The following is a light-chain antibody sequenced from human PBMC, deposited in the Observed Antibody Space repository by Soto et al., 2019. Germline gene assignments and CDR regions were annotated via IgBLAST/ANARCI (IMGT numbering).Light chain of an antibody. V-gene: IGLV1-47*01. J-gene: IGLJ1*01. CDR3: AAWDDTVRSYV. Sequence: QSVLTQPPSVSGTPGQRVTISCSGSISNIGNNYVYWFQQLPGTAPKVLSNRNNQRPSGVPDRFFGSKSGTSASLAISGLRYEDEAEYYCAAWDDTVRSYVFGTGTKLTVL. CDR1: ISNIGNNY. CDR2: RNN.